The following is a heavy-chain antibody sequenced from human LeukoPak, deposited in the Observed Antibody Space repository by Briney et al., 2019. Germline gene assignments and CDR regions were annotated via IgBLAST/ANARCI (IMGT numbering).Heavy chain of an antibody. Sequence: SETLSLTCTVSGYSISSGYYWGWIRQPPGKGLEWIAIIYHSGTTYYNPSLKSRVTISVDTSKNQFSLKLSSVTAADTAFYYCASNLYGSGNYFAHWGQGTLVTVSS. CDR1: GYSISSGYY. V-gene: IGHV4-38-2*02. CDR3: ASNLYGSGNYFAH. D-gene: IGHD3-10*01. J-gene: IGHJ4*02. CDR2: IYHSGTT.